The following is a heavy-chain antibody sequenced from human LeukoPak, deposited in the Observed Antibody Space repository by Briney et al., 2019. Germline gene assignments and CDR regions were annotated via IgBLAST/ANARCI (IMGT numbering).Heavy chain of an antibody. CDR1: GGSISTSSYY. D-gene: IGHD2-15*01. CDR3: ARGSGTSAATPRIKRFDP. CDR2: IYYSGNT. J-gene: IGHJ5*02. V-gene: IGHV4-39*01. Sequence: SETLSLTCTVSGGSISTSSYYWGWIRHPPGKGLEWIGSIYYSGNTYYNPSLKSRVTISVDTSKNQFSLKLRSVTAADTAIYYCARGSGTSAATPRIKRFDPWGQGTLVTVSS.